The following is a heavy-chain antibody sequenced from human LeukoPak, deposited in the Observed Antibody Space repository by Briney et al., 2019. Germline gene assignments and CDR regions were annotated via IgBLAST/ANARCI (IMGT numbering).Heavy chain of an antibody. J-gene: IGHJ6*03. CDR2: IIPIFGTA. V-gene: IGHV1-69*05. CDR1: GGTFSSYA. D-gene: IGHD6-13*01. CDR3: ARQGWVQQLVRGYYYYMDV. Sequence: GASVKVSCKASGGTFSSYAISWVRQAPGQGLEWMGGIIPIFGTANYAQKFQGRVTITTDESTSTAYMELSSLRSEDTAVYYCARQGWVQQLVRGYYYYMDVWGKGTTVTVSS.